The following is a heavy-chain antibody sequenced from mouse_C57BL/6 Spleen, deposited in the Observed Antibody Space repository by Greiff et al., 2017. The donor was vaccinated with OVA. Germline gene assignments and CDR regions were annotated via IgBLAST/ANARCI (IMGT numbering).Heavy chain of an antibody. Sequence: VQLQQSGPGMVKPSQSLSLTCTVTGYSITSGYDWHWIRHFPGNKLEWMGYISYSGSTNYNPSLKSRISITHDTSKNHFFLKLNSVTTEDTATYYCARGGVTYFDYWGQGTTLTVSS. CDR2: ISYSGST. D-gene: IGHD2-2*01. CDR1: GYSITSGYD. J-gene: IGHJ2*01. V-gene: IGHV3-1*01. CDR3: ARGGVTYFDY.